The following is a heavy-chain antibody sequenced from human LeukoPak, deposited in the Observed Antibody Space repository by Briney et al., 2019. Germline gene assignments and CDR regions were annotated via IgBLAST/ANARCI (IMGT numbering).Heavy chain of an antibody. CDR1: GFTFGKYW. J-gene: IGHJ1*01. V-gene: IGHV3-30-3*01. CDR2: ISYDGSNK. CDR3: ARGNYYYDSSGYYYGEYFQH. Sequence: PGGSLRLSCVASGFTFGKYWMSWVRQAPGKGLEWVAVISYDGSNKYYADSVKGRFTISRDNSKNTLYLQMNSLRAEDTAVYYCARGNYYYDSSGYYYGEYFQHWGQGTLVTVSS. D-gene: IGHD3-22*01.